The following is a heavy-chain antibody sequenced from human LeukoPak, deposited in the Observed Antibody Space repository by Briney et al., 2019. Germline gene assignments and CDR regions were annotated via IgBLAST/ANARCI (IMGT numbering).Heavy chain of an antibody. CDR3: ARDLGITY. V-gene: IGHV3-66*01. Sequence: GGSLRLSCAASGLTVSNNYMSWVRQAPGKGLEWVSVIYTGGSTYYADSVKGRFTISRDNSKNTLYLQMNSLRAEDTAVYYCARDLGITYWGQGTLVTVSS. CDR1: GLTVSNNY. J-gene: IGHJ4*02. D-gene: IGHD7-27*01. CDR2: IYTGGST.